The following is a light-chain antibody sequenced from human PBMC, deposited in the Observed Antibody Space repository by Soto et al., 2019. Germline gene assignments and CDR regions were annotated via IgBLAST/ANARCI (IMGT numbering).Light chain of an antibody. CDR2: DAS. CDR3: QQYDNRPFT. V-gene: IGKV1-33*01. J-gene: IGKJ3*01. CDR1: QDIYVY. Sequence: DIQMTQSPSSLSAFVGDRVTITCQASQDIYVYLSWYQQKPGTAPKVLIYDASTLEPGVPSRFSGSRSGTDFTFTISSLQPEDIATYYCQQYDNRPFTFGPGTKVEI.